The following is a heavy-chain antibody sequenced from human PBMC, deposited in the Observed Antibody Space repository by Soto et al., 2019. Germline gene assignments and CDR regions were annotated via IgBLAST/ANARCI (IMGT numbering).Heavy chain of an antibody. Sequence: PGESLKISCKGSGYSFTSYWISGVRQMPGKGLEWMGRIDPSDSYTNYSPSFQGHVTISADKSISTAYLQWSSLKASDTAMYYCARHFRGYSGYDLGYYGMDVWGQGTTVTVSS. CDR2: IDPSDSYT. CDR3: ARHFRGYSGYDLGYYGMDV. CDR1: GYSFTSYW. J-gene: IGHJ6*02. D-gene: IGHD5-12*01. V-gene: IGHV5-10-1*01.